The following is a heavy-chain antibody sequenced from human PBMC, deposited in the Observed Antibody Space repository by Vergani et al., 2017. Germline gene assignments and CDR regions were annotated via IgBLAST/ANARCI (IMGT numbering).Heavy chain of an antibody. CDR1: GFTFSSYA. J-gene: IGHJ4*02. Sequence: EVQLLESGGGLVQPGGSLRLSCAASGFTFSSYAMSWVRQAPGKGLEWVSAISGSGGSTYYADSVKGRFTISRDNSKNSLYLQMNSLRAEDTAVYYCARGSVGATVGHFDYWGQGTLVTVSS. V-gene: IGHV3-23*01. CDR2: ISGSGGST. CDR3: ARGSVGATVGHFDY. D-gene: IGHD1-26*01.